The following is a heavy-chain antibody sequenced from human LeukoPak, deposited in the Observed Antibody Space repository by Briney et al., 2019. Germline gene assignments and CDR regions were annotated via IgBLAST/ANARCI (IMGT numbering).Heavy chain of an antibody. CDR1: GFTFSTYA. CDR3: AKARYSYGRDFDY. CDR2: ISGSGGST. V-gene: IGHV3-23*01. D-gene: IGHD5-18*01. Sequence: GGSLRLSCAASGFTFSTYAMTWVRQAPGKGLEWVSAISGSGGSTYYADSVKGRFTTSRDNSKNTLYLQMNSLRAEDTAVYYCAKARYSYGRDFDYWGQGTLVTVSS. J-gene: IGHJ4*02.